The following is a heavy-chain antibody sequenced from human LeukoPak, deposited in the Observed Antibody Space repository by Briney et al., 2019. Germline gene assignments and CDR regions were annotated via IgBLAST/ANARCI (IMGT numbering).Heavy chain of an antibody. V-gene: IGHV3-74*01. Sequence: GGSLRLSCAASGFTFSSYWMHCLRQAPGKGLVWVSRINSDGSSITYADSVQGRFTISRDNAKNTLYLQVNSLRAEDTAVYFCARVRTTVINNAFDIWGQGTMVTVSS. D-gene: IGHD4-17*01. CDR3: ARVRTTVINNAFDI. J-gene: IGHJ3*02. CDR1: GFTFSSYW. CDR2: INSDGSSI.